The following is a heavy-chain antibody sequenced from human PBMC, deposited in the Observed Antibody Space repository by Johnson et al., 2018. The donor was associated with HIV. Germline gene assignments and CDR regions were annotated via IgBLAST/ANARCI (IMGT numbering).Heavy chain of an antibody. CDR1: GFTFSSYD. D-gene: IGHD6-6*01. J-gene: IGHJ3*02. CDR3: AKEDSSSWNAFDI. CDR2: IGTAGDT. V-gene: IGHV3-13*01. Sequence: VQLVESGGGLKQPGGSLRLSCAASGFTFSSYDMHWVRQATGKGLEWVSTIGTAGDTYYPGPVKGRFTVSRENAKNSLYLPMNSLSAGDTAVYYCAKEDSSSWNAFDIWGQGTMVTVSS.